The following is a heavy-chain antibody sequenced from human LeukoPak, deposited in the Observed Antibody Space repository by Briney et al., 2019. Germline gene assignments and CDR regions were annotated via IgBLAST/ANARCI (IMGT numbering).Heavy chain of an antibody. CDR2: IGTAGDT. J-gene: IGHJ3*02. V-gene: IGHV3-13*01. CDR1: GFTFSSYD. D-gene: IGHD5-24*01. Sequence: PGGSLRLSCAASGFTFSSYDMHWVRQATGKGLEWVSAIGTAGDTCYPGSVKGRFTISRENAKNSLYLQMNSLRAEDTAVYYCARAGTMRWLQFSGAFDIWGQGTMVTVSS. CDR3: ARAGTMRWLQFSGAFDI.